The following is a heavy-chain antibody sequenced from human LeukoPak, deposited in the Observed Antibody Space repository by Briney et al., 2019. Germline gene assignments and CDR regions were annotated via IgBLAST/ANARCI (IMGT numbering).Heavy chain of an antibody. CDR2: IYHSGST. Sequence: SETLSLTCTVSGGSISSYYWSWIRQPPGKGLEWIGYIYHSGSTYYNPSLKSRVTISVDRSKNQFSLKLSSVTAADTAVYYCASSPGRGAFDIWGQGTMVTVSS. D-gene: IGHD3-10*01. J-gene: IGHJ3*02. CDR3: ASSPGRGAFDI. V-gene: IGHV4-59*12. CDR1: GGSISSYY.